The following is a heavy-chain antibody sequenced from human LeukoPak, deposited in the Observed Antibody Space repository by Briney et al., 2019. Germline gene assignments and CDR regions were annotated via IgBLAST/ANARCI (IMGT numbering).Heavy chain of an antibody. D-gene: IGHD3-9*01. CDR1: GFIFSDYW. CDR3: ASFAWNYFDY. Sequence: GGSLRLSCAASGFIFSDYWMSWVRQAPGKGLEWVANIKQDGSEKYYVDSVKGRFTISRDNAKNSLYLQMNSLRAEDTAVYYCASFAWNYFDYWGQGTLVTVSS. V-gene: IGHV3-7*01. CDR2: IKQDGSEK. J-gene: IGHJ4*02.